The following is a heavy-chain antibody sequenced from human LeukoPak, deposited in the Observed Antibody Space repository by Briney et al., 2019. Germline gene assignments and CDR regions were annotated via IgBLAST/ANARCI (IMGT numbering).Heavy chain of an antibody. CDR3: ARGGERGLVPPTGY. V-gene: IGHV4-34*01. J-gene: IGHJ4*02. CDR1: GGSFSGYY. Sequence: SETLSLTCAVYGGSFSGYYWSWIRQPPGKGLEWIGEINHSGSTNYNPSLKSRVTISVDTSKNQFSLKLSSVTAADTAVYYCARGGERGLVPPTGYWGQGTLVTVSS. CDR2: INHSGST. D-gene: IGHD3/OR15-3a*01.